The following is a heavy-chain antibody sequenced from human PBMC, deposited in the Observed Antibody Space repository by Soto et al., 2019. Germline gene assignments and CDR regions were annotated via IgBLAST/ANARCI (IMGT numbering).Heavy chain of an antibody. CDR1: RYSISSGYY. V-gene: IGHV4-38-2*02. J-gene: IGHJ6*02. CDR3: ARDVTSLRVTVTKNDECLDV. CDR2: IYHSGST. Sequence: SENLALTCAVSRYSISSGYYWGWIRQPPGKGLEWIGSIYHSGSTYYNPSLKSRVTISVDTSKNQFSLKLSSVTTADTAVYYCARDVTSLRVTVTKNDECLDVWGQGTKVT. D-gene: IGHD4-17*01.